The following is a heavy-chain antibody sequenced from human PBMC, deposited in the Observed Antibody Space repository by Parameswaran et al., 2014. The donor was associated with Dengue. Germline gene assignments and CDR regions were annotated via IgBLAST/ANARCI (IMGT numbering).Heavy chain of an antibody. CDR1: GFTFSSYA. CDR3: ARDQTAAGTLWYYYGMDV. V-gene: IGHV3-30-3*01. J-gene: IGHJ6*02. Sequence: SLKISCAASGFTFSSYAMHWVRQAPGKGLEWVAVISYDGSNKYYADSVKGRFTISRDNSKNTLYLQMNSLRAEDTAVYYCARDQTAAGTLWYYYGMDVWGQGTTVTVSS. CDR2: ISYDGSNK. D-gene: IGHD6-13*01.